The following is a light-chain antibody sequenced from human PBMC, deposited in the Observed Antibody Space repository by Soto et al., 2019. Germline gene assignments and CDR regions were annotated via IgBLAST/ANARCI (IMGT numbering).Light chain of an antibody. CDR3: QQYHCYPLT. Sequence: DIQMTQSPSTLSASVGDSVTITCRASQSLSGWLTWYQQKPGKAPKLLIYQASSLKSGVPSRFSGSGSGTEFTLIISSLQRDDLATYYCQQYHCYPLTFGGGTKVEIK. CDR1: QSLSGW. CDR2: QAS. V-gene: IGKV1-5*03. J-gene: IGKJ4*01.